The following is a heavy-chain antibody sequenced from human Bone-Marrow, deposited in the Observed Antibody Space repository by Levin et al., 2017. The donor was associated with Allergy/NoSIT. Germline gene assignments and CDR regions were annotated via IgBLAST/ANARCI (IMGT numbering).Heavy chain of an antibody. CDR3: ARTGYSSGWPFDY. V-gene: IGHV3-72*01. CDR1: GFTFSDHY. D-gene: IGHD6-19*01. J-gene: IGHJ4*02. Sequence: GGSLRLSCAASGFTFSDHYMDWVRQAPGKGLEWVGRTRNKANSYTTEYAASVKGRFTISRDDSKNSLYLQMNSLKTEDTAVYYCARTGYSSGWPFDYWGQGTLVTVSS. CDR2: TRNKANSYTT.